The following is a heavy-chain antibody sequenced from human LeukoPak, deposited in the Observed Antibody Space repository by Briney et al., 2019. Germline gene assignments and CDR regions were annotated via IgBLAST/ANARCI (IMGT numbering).Heavy chain of an antibody. CDR3: TRLPYSSGYPFFDY. V-gene: IGHV3-49*04. Sequence: GGSLRLSCTASGFTFGDYAMSWVRQAPGKGLEWVGFIRSKAYGGTTEYAASVKGRFTISRDDSKSIAYLQMNSLKTEDTAVYYCTRLPYSSGYPFFDYWGQGTLVTVSS. J-gene: IGHJ4*02. D-gene: IGHD3-22*01. CDR2: IRSKAYGGTT. CDR1: GFTFGDYA.